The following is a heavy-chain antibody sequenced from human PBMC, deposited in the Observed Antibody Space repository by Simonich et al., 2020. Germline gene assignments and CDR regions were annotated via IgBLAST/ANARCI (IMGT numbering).Heavy chain of an antibody. J-gene: IGHJ4*02. Sequence: QVQLVQSGAEVKKPGSSVKVSCKASGGTFSSYAISWVRQAPGQGLEWMGGIIPILGIANDAPKFQGRVTITADKSTSTAYMELSSLRSEDTAVYYCARGEAAAGMGFDYWGQGTLVTVSS. CDR3: ARGEAAAGMGFDY. CDR2: IIPILGIA. D-gene: IGHD6-13*01. CDR1: GGTFSSYA. V-gene: IGHV1-69*10.